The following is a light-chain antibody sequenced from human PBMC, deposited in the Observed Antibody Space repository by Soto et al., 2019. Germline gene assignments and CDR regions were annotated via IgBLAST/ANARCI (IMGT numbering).Light chain of an antibody. CDR1: SSNIGSNS. Sequence: QSVLTQPPSASGTPGQRVTISCSGSSSNIGSNSVNWYQQLPGTAPKLIVYGTSQRPSGVPDRFSGSKSGNTASLTVSGLQAEDEADYYCCSFAGSYNFYVFGAGTKVTVL. V-gene: IGLV1-44*01. CDR2: GTS. J-gene: IGLJ1*01. CDR3: CSFAGSYNFYV.